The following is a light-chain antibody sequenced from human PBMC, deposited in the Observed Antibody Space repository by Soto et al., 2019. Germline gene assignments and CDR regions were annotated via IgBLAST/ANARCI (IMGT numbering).Light chain of an antibody. Sequence: EIVLTQSPATLSLSPGERATLSCRASQSVSSHLAWYQQKPGQAPRLLIYDAFNRATGIPARFSGSGSGTDFTLTISSLEPEDFAVYYCRHRSSWRFTFGPGTRVHI. V-gene: IGKV3-11*01. J-gene: IGKJ3*01. CDR2: DAF. CDR3: RHRSSWRFT. CDR1: QSVSSH.